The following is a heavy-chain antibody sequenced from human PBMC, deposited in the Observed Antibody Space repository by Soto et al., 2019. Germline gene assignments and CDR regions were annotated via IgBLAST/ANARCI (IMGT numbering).Heavy chain of an antibody. D-gene: IGHD5-12*01. Sequence: EVQLVESGGGLVQPGGSLKLSCAASGFTLSGSVIYWVRQPSGKRLEWVGRIRSRSNGYATAYAASVRGRFTISRDDSKNTAYLQMSSLKTEDTAVYYCSRPGYSNYDSDYWGQGTLVTVSS. J-gene: IGHJ4*02. CDR3: SRPGYSNYDSDY. CDR1: GFTLSGSV. CDR2: IRSRSNGYAT. V-gene: IGHV3-73*02.